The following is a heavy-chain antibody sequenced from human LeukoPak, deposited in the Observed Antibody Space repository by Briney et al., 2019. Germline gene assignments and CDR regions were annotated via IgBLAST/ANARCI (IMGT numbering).Heavy chain of an antibody. CDR2: IYSGGST. CDR3: ARSGAAGTFDY. D-gene: IGHD6-13*01. CDR1: GFTVSSNY. Sequence: GGSLRLSCAVFGFTVSSNYMNWVRQAPGKGLEWVSVIYSGGSTYYADSVKGRFTISRDNSKNTLYLQMNSLRAEDMAVYYCARSGAAGTFDYWGQGTLVTVSS. J-gene: IGHJ4*02. V-gene: IGHV3-66*01.